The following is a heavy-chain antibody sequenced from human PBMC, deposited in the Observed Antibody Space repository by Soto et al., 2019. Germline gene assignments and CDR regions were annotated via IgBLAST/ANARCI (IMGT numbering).Heavy chain of an antibody. CDR3: ARVSGRNFDY. CDR1: GGAFSGYY. J-gene: IGHJ4*02. V-gene: IGHV4-34*01. CDR2: INHSGST. Sequence: SETLSLTCAVYGGAFSGYYWNWIRQPPGKGLEWIGEINHSGSTNYNPSLKSRVTISVDTSKNQFSLKLSSVTAADTAVYYCARVSGRNFDYCGQG.